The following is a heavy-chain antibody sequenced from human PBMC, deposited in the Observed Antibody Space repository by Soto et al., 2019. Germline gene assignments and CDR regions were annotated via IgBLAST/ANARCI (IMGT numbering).Heavy chain of an antibody. CDR3: AKDPKTTVVRAYDC. CDR2: ISGTGSTT. D-gene: IGHD4-17*01. J-gene: IGHJ4*02. Sequence: EVQLLESGGGLVQPGGSLRLSCAASGFTFSSYAMTWVRQAPGKGPEWVSVISGTGSTTYYADSVKGRFTISRDNSKNTLYLQMNSLRAEDTAVYYCAKDPKTTVVRAYDCWGQGTLVTVSS. V-gene: IGHV3-23*01. CDR1: GFTFSSYA.